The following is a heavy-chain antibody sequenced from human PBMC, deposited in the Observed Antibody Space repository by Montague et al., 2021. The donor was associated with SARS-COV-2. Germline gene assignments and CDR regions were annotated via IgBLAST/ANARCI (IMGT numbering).Heavy chain of an antibody. J-gene: IGHJ6*02. D-gene: IGHD1-26*01. CDR1: GGSISSGSYS. CDR3: ARDRVDRYRGGRTAFGMDV. V-gene: IGHV4-61*02. Sequence: TLSLTCTVSGGSISSGSYSWSWIPPPAGKGLEWIGRIYTSGCTNYNPPLKRRVTISVDTSKNQFSLKLSSVTAADTAVYYCARDRVDRYRGGRTAFGMDVWGQGTTVTVSS. CDR2: IYTSGCT.